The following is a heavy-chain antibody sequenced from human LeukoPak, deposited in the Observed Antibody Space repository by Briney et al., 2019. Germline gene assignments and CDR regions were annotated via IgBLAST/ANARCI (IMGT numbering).Heavy chain of an antibody. CDR3: ARGGRRITIFGVVIMGSIDY. V-gene: IGHV1-69*13. Sequence: ASVKVSCKASGGTFSSYAISWVRQAPGQGLEWMGGIIPIFGTANSAQKFQGRVTITADESTSTAYMEMSRLRSEDTAVYYCARGGRRITIFGVVIMGSIDYWGQGTLVTVSS. CDR1: GGTFSSYA. CDR2: IIPIFGTA. J-gene: IGHJ4*02. D-gene: IGHD3-3*01.